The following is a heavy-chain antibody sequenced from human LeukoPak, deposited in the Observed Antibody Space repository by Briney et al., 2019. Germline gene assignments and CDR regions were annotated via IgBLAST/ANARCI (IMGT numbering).Heavy chain of an antibody. V-gene: IGHV4-34*01. D-gene: IGHD3-10*01. CDR3: ARVAMVRGVSDFDY. J-gene: IGHJ4*02. CDR1: GGSFSGYY. Sequence: SETLSLTCAVYGGSFSGYYWNWIRQPPGKGLEWIGEINHSGSTNYNPSLRSRLTISVDTSKNQFFLKLSSMTAADTAVYYCARVAMVRGVSDFDYWGQGTLVTVSS. CDR2: INHSGST.